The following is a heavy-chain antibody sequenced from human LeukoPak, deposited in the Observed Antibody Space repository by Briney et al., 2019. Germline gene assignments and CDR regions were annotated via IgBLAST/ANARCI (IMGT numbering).Heavy chain of an antibody. Sequence: ASVKVSCKASGYTFTSYGTSWVRQAPGQGLEWMGWISAYNGNTNYAQKLQGRVTMTTDTSTSTAYMELRSLRSDDTAVYYCASSDIDILTGYPLYYFDYWGQGTLVTVSS. J-gene: IGHJ4*02. CDR1: GYTFTSYG. V-gene: IGHV1-18*01. D-gene: IGHD3-9*01. CDR2: ISAYNGNT. CDR3: ASSDIDILTGYPLYYFDY.